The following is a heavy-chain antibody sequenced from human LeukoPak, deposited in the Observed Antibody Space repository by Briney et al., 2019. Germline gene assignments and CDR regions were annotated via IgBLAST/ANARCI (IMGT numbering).Heavy chain of an antibody. CDR1: GGTFSIYA. D-gene: IGHD3-10*01. CDR3: ARDSGSDAFDI. J-gene: IGHJ3*02. CDR2: TIRIFGTA. V-gene: IGHV1-69*05. Sequence: SVKLSCKASGGTFSIYAISWVRQAPGQGLEWRGRTIRIFGTANYAQKFQGRVTSTTDEATSTGYMELRSLRSVDTADNLCARDSGSDAFDIWGQGTMVTVSS.